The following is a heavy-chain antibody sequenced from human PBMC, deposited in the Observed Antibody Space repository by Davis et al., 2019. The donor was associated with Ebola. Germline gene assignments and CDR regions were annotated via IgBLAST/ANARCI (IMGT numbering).Heavy chain of an antibody. D-gene: IGHD3-22*01. J-gene: IGHJ4*02. CDR2: ISYDGSNK. CDR1: GFTFSSYW. Sequence: GESLKISCAASGFTFSSYWMHWVRQAPGKGLEWVAVISYDGSNKYYADSVKGRFTISRDNSKNTLYLQMNSLRTEDTAVYYCAKDYYDSSGRYFDYWGQGTLVTVSS. CDR3: AKDYYDSSGRYFDY. V-gene: IGHV3-30*18.